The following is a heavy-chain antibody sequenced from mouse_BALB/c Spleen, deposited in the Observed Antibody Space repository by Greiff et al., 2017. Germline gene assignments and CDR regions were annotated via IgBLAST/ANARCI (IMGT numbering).Heavy chain of an antibody. V-gene: IGHV5-4*02. J-gene: IGHJ3*01. CDR3: ARDEFAY. Sequence: DVHLVESGGGLVKPGGSLKLSCAASGFTFSDYYMYWVRQTPEKRLEWVATISDGGSYTYYPDSVKGRFTISRDNAKNNLYLQMSSLKSEDTAMYYCARDEFAYWGQGTLVIVSA. CDR2: ISDGGSYT. CDR1: GFTFSDYY.